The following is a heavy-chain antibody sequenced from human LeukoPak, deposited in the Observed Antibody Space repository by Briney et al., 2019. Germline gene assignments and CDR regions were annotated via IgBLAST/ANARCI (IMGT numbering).Heavy chain of an antibody. J-gene: IGHJ4*02. CDR3: ASLSRSGSYPDY. CDR1: GYSISSGNY. Sequence: PSETLSLTCTVSGYSISSGNYWGWIRQPPGKGLEWIAYIYYSGSTYYNPSLKSRVTISVDTSKNQFSLKLSSVTAADTAVYYCASLSRSGSYPDYWGQGTLVTVSS. D-gene: IGHD1-26*01. CDR2: IYYSGST. V-gene: IGHV4-38-2*02.